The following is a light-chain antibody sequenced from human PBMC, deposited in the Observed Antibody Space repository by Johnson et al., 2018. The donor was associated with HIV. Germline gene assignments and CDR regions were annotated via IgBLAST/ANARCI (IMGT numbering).Light chain of an antibody. J-gene: IGLJ1*01. V-gene: IGLV1-51*02. CDR2: END. CDR1: SSNIGPNY. Sequence: QSVLTQPPSVSAAPGQKVAISCSGSSSNIGPNYVSWYQQLPGPAPKLLISENDKRPSGIPARFSGSTSAMSAPLAFPALPPGDEANYYCGTWDTSLNAFVLGTGTSVIVL. CDR3: GTWDTSLNAFV.